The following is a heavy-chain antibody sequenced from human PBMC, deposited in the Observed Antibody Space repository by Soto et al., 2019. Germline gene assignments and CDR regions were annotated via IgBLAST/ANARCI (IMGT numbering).Heavy chain of an antibody. V-gene: IGHV3-30-3*01. CDR2: ISYDGSNK. CDR1: GFTFSSYA. CDR3: ARGGHMATALRYFDL. Sequence: QVQLVESGGGVVQPGRSLRLSCAASGFTFSSYAMHWVRQAPGKGLEWVAVISYDGSNKYYADSVKGRFTISRDNSKNTLYLQMNSLRAEDTAVYYCARGGHMATALRYFDLWGRGTLVTVSS. J-gene: IGHJ2*01. D-gene: IGHD5-12*01.